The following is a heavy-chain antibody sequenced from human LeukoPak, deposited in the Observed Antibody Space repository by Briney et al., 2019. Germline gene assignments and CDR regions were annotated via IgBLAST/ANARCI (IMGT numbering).Heavy chain of an antibody. D-gene: IGHD3-10*01. CDR2: IYYSGST. J-gene: IGHJ4*02. CDR3: ARDSYGSGSYYRLYYFDY. CDR1: GGSISSYY. Sequence: PSETLSLTCTVSGGSISSYYWSWIRQPPGKGLGWIGYIYYSGSTNYNPSLKSRVTISVDTSKNQFSLKLSSVTAADTAVYYCARDSYGSGSYYRLYYFDYWGQGTLVTVSS. V-gene: IGHV4-59*01.